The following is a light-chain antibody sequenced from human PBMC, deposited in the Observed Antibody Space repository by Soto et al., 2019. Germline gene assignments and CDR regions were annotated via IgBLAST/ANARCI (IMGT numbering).Light chain of an antibody. Sequence: QSALTQPPSASGSPGQSVTISCTGTSSDVGGYNYVSWYQQHPGKAPKLMIYEVTKRPSGVPDRFSGSKSGNTASLTVSGLLPEDEAHYYCSSKPGSNAVIFGVGTKLTVL. V-gene: IGLV2-8*01. CDR3: SSKPGSNAVI. J-gene: IGLJ2*01. CDR2: EVT. CDR1: SSDVGGYNY.